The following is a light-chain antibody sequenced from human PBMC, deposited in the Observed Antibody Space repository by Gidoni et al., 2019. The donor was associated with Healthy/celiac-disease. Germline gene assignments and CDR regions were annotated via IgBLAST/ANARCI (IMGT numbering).Light chain of an antibody. CDR1: QIISSY. Sequence: DIKITQSPTFLSASVGDSVIITCRASQIISSYLNWYQQKPGKAPKLLLYAASSLPSGVPSRFSGSGSGTDFTLTISSLQPEDFATYYCQQSYSTPSTFXQXTKLEIK. CDR2: AAS. J-gene: IGKJ2*01. V-gene: IGKV1-39*01. CDR3: QQSYSTPST.